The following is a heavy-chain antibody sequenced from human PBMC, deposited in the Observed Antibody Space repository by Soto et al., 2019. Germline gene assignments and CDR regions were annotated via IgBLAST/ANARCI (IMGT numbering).Heavy chain of an antibody. J-gene: IGHJ4*02. CDR1: GGTFSSYT. V-gene: IGHV1-69*02. Sequence: QVQLVQSGAEVKKPGSSVKVSCKASGGTFSSYTISWVRQAPGQGLEWMGRIIPILGIANYAQKFQGRVTITADKSTSTAYMELRSLRSEDTAVYYCAIGNMVRGYLLDYWGQGTLVTVSS. CDR3: AIGNMVRGYLLDY. CDR2: IIPILGIA. D-gene: IGHD3-10*01.